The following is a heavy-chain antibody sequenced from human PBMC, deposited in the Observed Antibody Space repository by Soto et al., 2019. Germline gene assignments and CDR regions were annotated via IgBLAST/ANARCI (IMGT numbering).Heavy chain of an antibody. J-gene: IGHJ5*02. Sequence: QVHLVQSVAEVKKPGSSVRVSCQSSGGTVSSYSLSWVRQAPGQGLEWVGGILPLSGTPKYAQKFQGRVTITAEKTTGRGYMGLRGLTSEDTAVYYCASRIDGVGFVEWLAFDGWGQGTLVTVSS. CDR3: ASRIDGVGFVEWLAFDG. V-gene: IGHV1-69*06. CDR1: GGTVSSYS. D-gene: IGHD3-3*01. CDR2: ILPLSGTP.